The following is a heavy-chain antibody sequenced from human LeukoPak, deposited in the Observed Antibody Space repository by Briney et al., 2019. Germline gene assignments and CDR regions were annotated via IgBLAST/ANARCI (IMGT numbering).Heavy chain of an antibody. V-gene: IGHV1-69*05. Sequence: ASVKVSCKASGGTFSSYAISWVRQAPGQGLEWMGGIIPIFGTANYAQKFQGRVTITTDESTSTAYMELSSLRSEDTAVYYCARGDIVLMVYAAGYFDYWGQGTLVTVSS. J-gene: IGHJ4*02. CDR1: GGTFSSYA. CDR2: IIPIFGTA. CDR3: ARGDIVLMVYAAGYFDY. D-gene: IGHD2-8*01.